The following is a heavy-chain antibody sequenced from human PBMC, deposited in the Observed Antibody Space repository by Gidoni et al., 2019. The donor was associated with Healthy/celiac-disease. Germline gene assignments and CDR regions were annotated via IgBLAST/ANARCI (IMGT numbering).Heavy chain of an antibody. V-gene: IGHV3-15*01. CDR1: GFTFSNAW. J-gene: IGHJ4*02. Sequence: EVQLVESGGGLVKPGGSLRLPCAASGFTFSNAWMSWGRQAPGKGLEWVGRIKSKTDGGTTDYAAPVKGRFTISRDDSKNTLYLQMNSLKTEDTAVYYCTTDEVGAKAGFDYWGQGTLVTVSS. D-gene: IGHD1-26*01. CDR2: IKSKTDGGTT. CDR3: TTDEVGAKAGFDY.